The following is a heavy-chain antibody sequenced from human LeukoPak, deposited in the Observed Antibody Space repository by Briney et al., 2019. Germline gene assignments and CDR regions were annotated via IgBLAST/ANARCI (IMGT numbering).Heavy chain of an antibody. V-gene: IGHV5-51*01. J-gene: IGHJ5*02. CDR2: IYPGDSDT. CDR3: ARHGPGYCILNTCSRQNNWFDP. D-gene: IGHD2-15*01. CDR1: GYSFTNYW. Sequence: GESLKISCKASGYSFTNYWIGWVRQMPGKGLEWMGIIYPGDSDTRYSPTFQGQVTISADKSISTAYLQWSSLKASDSAIYYCARHGPGYCILNTCSRQNNWFDPWGQGTLVTVSS.